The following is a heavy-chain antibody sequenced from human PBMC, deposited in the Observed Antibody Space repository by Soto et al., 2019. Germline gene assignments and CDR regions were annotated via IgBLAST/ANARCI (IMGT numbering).Heavy chain of an antibody. CDR1: GYGFTTYG. J-gene: IGHJ4*02. Sequence: QVHLVQSGAEVKKPGASVKVSCKGSGYGFTTYGITWVRQAPGQGLEWMAWISDHNGNTNYAQKLQGRVTVTRDTSTSTAYMELRSLRSADTAVYYCARGRYGDYWGQGALVTVSS. V-gene: IGHV1-18*01. CDR3: ARGRYGDY. CDR2: ISDHNGNT. D-gene: IGHD1-1*01.